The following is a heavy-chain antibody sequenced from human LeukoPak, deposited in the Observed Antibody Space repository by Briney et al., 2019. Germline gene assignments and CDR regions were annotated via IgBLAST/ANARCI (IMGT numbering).Heavy chain of an antibody. V-gene: IGHV3-21*01. CDR3: ARGKYQLPPTHWFDP. Sequence: GGSLRLSCAASGFTFSSYSMNWVRQAPGKGLEWVSSISSSSSYIYYADSVKGRFTISRDNAKNTLYLQMNSLRAEDTAVYYCARGKYQLPPTHWFDPWGQGTLVTVSS. D-gene: IGHD2-2*01. CDR2: ISSSSSYI. J-gene: IGHJ5*02. CDR1: GFTFSSYS.